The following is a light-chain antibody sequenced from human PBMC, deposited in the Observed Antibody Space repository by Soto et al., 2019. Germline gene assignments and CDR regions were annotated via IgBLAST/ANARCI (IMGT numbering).Light chain of an antibody. J-gene: IGKJ1*01. CDR3: QQYGSWT. CDR2: GTS. V-gene: IGKV3-20*01. Sequence: EIELTQSPGTLSVSPGERATLSCRASKTISSKYLAWYQQKPGQAPSLLIYGTSSRATGIPDRFSGRWSGTDFPLTISRLEPDDSAISYCQQYGSWTFGQGTKMEIK. CDR1: KTISSKY.